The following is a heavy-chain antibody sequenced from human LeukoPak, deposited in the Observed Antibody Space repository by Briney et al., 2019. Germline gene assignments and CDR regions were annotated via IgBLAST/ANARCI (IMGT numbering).Heavy chain of an antibody. J-gene: IGHJ5*02. D-gene: IGHD5-18*01. CDR2: IRYDGSNK. V-gene: IGHV3-30*02. CDR3: AKEHAMAKLRSPLSFEP. CDR1: GFIFSDYW. Sequence: GGSLRLSCVASGFIFSDYWKRWVRQAPGKGLEWVACIRYDGSNKYYADSVKGRFTISRDNSKNTMYLQMSSLKPEDTAFYYFAKEHAMAKLRSPLSFEPSGDGNLVTASS.